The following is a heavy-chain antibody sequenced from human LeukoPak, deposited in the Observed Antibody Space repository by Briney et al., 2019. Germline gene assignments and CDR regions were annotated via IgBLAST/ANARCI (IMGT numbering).Heavy chain of an antibody. CDR2: IIPIFGTA. CDR3: ARGGLGCSGGSCYSAFDI. J-gene: IGHJ3*02. Sequence: ASVKVSCKASGGTFCSYAISWVRQAPGQGLEWMGRIIPIFGTANYAQKFQGRVTITTDESTSTAYMELSSLRSEDTAVYYCARGGLGCSGGSCYSAFDIWGQGTMVTVSS. CDR1: GGTFCSYA. D-gene: IGHD2-15*01. V-gene: IGHV1-69*05.